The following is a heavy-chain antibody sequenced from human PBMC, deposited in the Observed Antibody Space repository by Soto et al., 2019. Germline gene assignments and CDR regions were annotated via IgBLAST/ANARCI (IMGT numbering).Heavy chain of an antibody. CDR2: ISYDGNNR. Sequence: QVQLVESGGGVVQPGRSLRLSCAASGFIFSHYAMHWVRQAPGKGLEWLAVISYDGNNRYYGDSVKGRFTISRNHSKNTLYLQMNRLRADDTAFYYCAKDLPPYYDILTGYCASWFDPWGQGTLVTVSS. J-gene: IGHJ5*02. V-gene: IGHV3-30*18. CDR3: AKDLPPYYDILTGYCASWFDP. CDR1: GFIFSHYA. D-gene: IGHD3-9*01.